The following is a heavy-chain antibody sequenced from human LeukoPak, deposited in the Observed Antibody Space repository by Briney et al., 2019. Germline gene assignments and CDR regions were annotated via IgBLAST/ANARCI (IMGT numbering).Heavy chain of an antibody. J-gene: IGHJ4*02. CDR3: ATPRRLRLGELAY. CDR1: GGSISSSSYY. CDR2: IYYSGST. D-gene: IGHD3-16*01. V-gene: IGHV4-39*01. Sequence: SETLSLTCTVSGGSISSSSYYWGWIRQPPGKGLEWIGSIYYSGSTYYNPSLKSRVTISVDTSKNQFSLKLSSVTAADTAVYYCATPRRLRLGELAYWGQGTLVTVSS.